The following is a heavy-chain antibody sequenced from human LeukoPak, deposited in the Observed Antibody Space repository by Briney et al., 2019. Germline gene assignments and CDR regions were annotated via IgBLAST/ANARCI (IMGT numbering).Heavy chain of an antibody. V-gene: IGHV1-24*01. CDR2: FDPEDGET. CDR1: GYTLTELS. J-gene: IGHJ4*02. D-gene: IGHD1-26*01. CDR3: ATIVGATRSRKFDY. Sequence: ASVKVSFKASGYTLTELSMHWVRQAPGKGLEGMGGFDPEDGETIYAQKFQGRVTMTEDTSTDTAYMELSSLRSEDTAVYYCATIVGATRSRKFDYWGQGTMVTVSS.